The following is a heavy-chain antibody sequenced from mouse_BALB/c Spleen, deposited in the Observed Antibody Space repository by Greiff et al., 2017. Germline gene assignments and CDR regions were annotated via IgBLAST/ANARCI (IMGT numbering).Heavy chain of an antibody. CDR1: GVSLTSYG. V-gene: IGHV2-9*02. D-gene: IGHD1-1*01. Sequence: GMLVESGPGLVAPSQSLSITCTVSGVSLTSYGVHWVRQPPGKGLEWLGVIWAGGSTNYNSALMSRLSISKDNSKSQVFLKMNSLQTDDTAMYYFAARCSSFYWYFDVCGAGTTVTVSS. J-gene: IGHJ1*01. CDR3: AARCSSFYWYFDV. CDR2: IWAGGST.